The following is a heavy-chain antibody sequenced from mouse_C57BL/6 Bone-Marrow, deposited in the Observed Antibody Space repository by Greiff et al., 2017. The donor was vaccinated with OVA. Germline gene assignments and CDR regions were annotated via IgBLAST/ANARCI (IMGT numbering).Heavy chain of an antibody. CDR1: GFNIKDDY. CDR2: IDPENGDT. V-gene: IGHV14-4*01. CDR3: TTSLITTVVAPNAMDY. Sequence: EVQLQESGAELVRPGASVKLSCTASGFNIKDDYMHWVKQRPEQGLEWIGWIDPENGDTEYASKFQGKATITADTSSNTAYLQLSSLTSEDTAVYYCTTSLITTVVAPNAMDYWGQGTSVTVSS. D-gene: IGHD1-1*01. J-gene: IGHJ4*01.